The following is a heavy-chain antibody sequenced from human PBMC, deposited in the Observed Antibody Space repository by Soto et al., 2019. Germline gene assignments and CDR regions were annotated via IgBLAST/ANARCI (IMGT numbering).Heavy chain of an antibody. V-gene: IGHV1-69*04. J-gene: IGHJ4*02. D-gene: IGHD2-21*01. Sequence: ASVKVSCKASGGTFSSYTISWVRQAPGQGLEWMGRIIPILGIANYAQKFQGRVTITADKSTSTAYMELSSLRSEDTAVYYCARDFNCGGDCYSSIWGQGTLVTVSS. CDR3: ARDFNCGGDCYSSI. CDR1: GGTFSSYT. CDR2: IIPILGIA.